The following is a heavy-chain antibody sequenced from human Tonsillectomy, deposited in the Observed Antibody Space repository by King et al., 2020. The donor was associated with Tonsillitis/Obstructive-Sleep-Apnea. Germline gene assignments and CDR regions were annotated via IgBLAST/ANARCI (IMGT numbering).Heavy chain of an antibody. V-gene: IGHV3-23*04. CDR2: ISGSGAGT. CDR1: GFTFSSYA. CDR3: AKDSSGWTPDY. Sequence: VKLVESGGGLVQSGGSLRLSCAVSGFTFSSYAMSWVRQAPGKGLEWVSGISGSGAGTNYADSVKGRFIISRDNSKNTLYLQMNSLRAEDTAVYYCAKDSSGWTPDYWGQGTLVTVSS. J-gene: IGHJ4*02. D-gene: IGHD6-19*01.